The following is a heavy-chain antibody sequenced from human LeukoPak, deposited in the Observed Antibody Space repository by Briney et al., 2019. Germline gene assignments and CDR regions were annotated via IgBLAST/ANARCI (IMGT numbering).Heavy chain of an antibody. CDR1: GYTFTSYG. Sequence: ASVKVSCKASGYTFTSYGISWVRQAPGQGLEWMGWISAYNGNTNYAQKLQGRVTMTTDTSTSTAYMELGSLRSDDTAVYYCAREFKVVVAATPVRVWHRDFDYWGQGTLVTVSS. V-gene: IGHV1-18*01. D-gene: IGHD2-15*01. CDR3: AREFKVVVAATPVRVWHRDFDY. J-gene: IGHJ4*02. CDR2: ISAYNGNT.